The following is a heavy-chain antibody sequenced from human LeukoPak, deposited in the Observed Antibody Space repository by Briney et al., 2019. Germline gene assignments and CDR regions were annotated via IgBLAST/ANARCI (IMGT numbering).Heavy chain of an antibody. J-gene: IGHJ6*02. D-gene: IGHD1-26*01. CDR2: ISSSISYI. Sequence: PGGSLRLSCAASGFTFSSYSINWVRQAPGKGLEWVSSISSSISYIYYADSVKGRFTISRDNAKNTLYLQMNSLRAEDTAVYYCARDPRWPSGLTGYYYYGMDVWGQGTTVTVSS. CDR3: ARDPRWPSGLTGYYYYGMDV. CDR1: GFTFSSYS. V-gene: IGHV3-21*01.